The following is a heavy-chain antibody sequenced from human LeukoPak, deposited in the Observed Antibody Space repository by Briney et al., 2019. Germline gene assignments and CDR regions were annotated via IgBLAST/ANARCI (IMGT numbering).Heavy chain of an antibody. CDR3: ARDPEGIAAAGPRSADY. CDR1: GFASSSFG. CDR2: IWYDGTNK. J-gene: IGHJ4*02. D-gene: IGHD6-13*01. V-gene: IGHV3-33*01. Sequence: GGSLRLSCAASGFASSSFGMHWVRQAPGKGLEWVAVIWYDGTNKYYADSVKGRFTISRDNSKNSLYLQMNSLRAEDTAVYYCARDPEGIAAAGPRSADYWGQGTLVTVSS.